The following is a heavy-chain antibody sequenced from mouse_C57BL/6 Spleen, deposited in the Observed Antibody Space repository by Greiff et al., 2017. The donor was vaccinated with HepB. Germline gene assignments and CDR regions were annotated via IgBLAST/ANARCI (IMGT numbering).Heavy chain of an antibody. J-gene: IGHJ1*03. V-gene: IGHV1-64*01. D-gene: IGHD1-1*01. Sequence: QVQLQQPGAELVKPGASVKLSYKASGYTFTSYWMHWVKQRPGQGLEWIGMIHPNSGSTNYNEKFKSKATLTVDKSSSTAYMQLSSLTSEDSAVYYCARSSYYGSSYWYFDVWGTGTTVTVSS. CDR2: IHPNSGST. CDR1: GYTFTSYW. CDR3: ARSSYYGSSYWYFDV.